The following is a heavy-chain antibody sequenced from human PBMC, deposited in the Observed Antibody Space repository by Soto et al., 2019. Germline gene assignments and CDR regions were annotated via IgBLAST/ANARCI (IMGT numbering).Heavy chain of an antibody. CDR3: ASRAITMVRGDENDAFDM. V-gene: IGHV3-23*01. D-gene: IGHD3-10*01. CDR1: GFTFSSYA. J-gene: IGHJ3*02. CDR2: ISGSGGST. Sequence: GGSLRLSCAASGFTFSSYAMSWVRQAPGKGLEWVSAISGSGGSTYYADSVKGRFTISRDNSKNTLYLQMNSLRAEDTAVYYCASRAITMVRGDENDAFDMWGQGTMVTVSS.